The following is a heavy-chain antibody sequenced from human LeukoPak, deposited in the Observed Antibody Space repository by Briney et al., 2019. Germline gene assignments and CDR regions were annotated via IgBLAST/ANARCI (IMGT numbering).Heavy chain of an antibody. CDR2: IIPIFGTA. V-gene: IGHV1-69*13. J-gene: IGHJ6*02. CDR3: ARDSGVDGYNAHYYYYGMDV. D-gene: IGHD5-24*01. CDR1: GGTFSSYA. Sequence: SVKVSCKASGGTFSSYAISWVRQAPGQGLEWMGGIIPIFGTANYAQKFQGRVTITADESTSTAYMELSSLRSEDTAVHYCARDSGVDGYNAHYYYYGMDVWGQGTTVTVSS.